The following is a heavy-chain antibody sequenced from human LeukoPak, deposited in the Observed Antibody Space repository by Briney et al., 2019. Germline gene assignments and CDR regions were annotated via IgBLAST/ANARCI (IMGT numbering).Heavy chain of an antibody. V-gene: IGHV3-23*01. Sequence: GGSLRLSCAASGFTFSSYAMSWVRQAPGKGLEWVSAISTGGGNTYYADFVKGRLTISRDNSKNTLYLQMNSLRAEDTAVYYCARDWIAAAGTSYDAFDIWGQGTMVTVSS. CDR1: GFTFSSYA. CDR3: ARDWIAAAGTSYDAFDI. D-gene: IGHD6-13*01. J-gene: IGHJ3*02. CDR2: ISTGGGNT.